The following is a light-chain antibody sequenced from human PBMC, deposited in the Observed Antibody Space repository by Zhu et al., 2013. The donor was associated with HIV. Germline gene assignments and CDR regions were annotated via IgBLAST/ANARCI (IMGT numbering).Light chain of an antibody. V-gene: IGKV3-20*01. Sequence: EIVLTQSPGTLSLSPGERATLSCRASQSVSSSYLAWYRQKPGQAPRLLIYGASSRATGTPDRFSGSGSGTDFTLTISRLEPEDFAVYYCQQYGSSPWTFGQGTKVGNQT. J-gene: IGKJ1*01. CDR2: GAS. CDR1: QSVSSSY. CDR3: QQYGSSPWT.